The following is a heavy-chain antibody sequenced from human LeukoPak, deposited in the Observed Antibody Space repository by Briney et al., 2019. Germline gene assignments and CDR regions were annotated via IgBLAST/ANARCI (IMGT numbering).Heavy chain of an antibody. V-gene: IGHV3-23*01. CDR2: ISVSGNT. J-gene: IGHJ4*02. D-gene: IGHD5-12*01. CDR1: GFTLSSYA. CDR3: SRDPHYGYDPWYFDY. Sequence: LPGGSLRLSCAASGFTLSSYAMSWVRQGPGKGLEWVSAISVSGNTYHADSVKGRFTISRDSSKNTLYLQMNSLRAGDAAVYYCSRDPHYGYDPWYFDYWGQGTLVTVSS.